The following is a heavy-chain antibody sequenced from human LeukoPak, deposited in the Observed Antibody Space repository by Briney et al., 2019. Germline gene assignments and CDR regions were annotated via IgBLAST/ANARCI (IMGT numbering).Heavy chain of an antibody. CDR2: IYSGGST. D-gene: IGHD5-12*01. CDR1: GFTVSSNY. Sequence: HPGGSLRLSCAASGFTVSSNYMSWVRQAPGKGLEWVSVIYSGGSTYYADSVKGRFTISRDNSKNTLYLQMNSLRAEDTAVYYCARGRDIVATDPFDYWGQGTLVTVSS. J-gene: IGHJ4*02. CDR3: ARGRDIVATDPFDY. V-gene: IGHV3-53*01.